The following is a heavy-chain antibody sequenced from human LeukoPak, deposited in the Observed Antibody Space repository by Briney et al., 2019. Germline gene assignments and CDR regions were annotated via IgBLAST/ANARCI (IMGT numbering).Heavy chain of an antibody. CDR2: IYYSGST. D-gene: IGHD2-2*02. V-gene: IGHV4-31*03. CDR1: GGSISSGGYY. CDR3: ARDLSEYCSSTSCYTGYFDY. J-gene: IGHJ4*02. Sequence: SQTLSLTCTVSGGSISSGGYYWSWIRQPPGKGLDRLGYIYYSGSTYYNPSLKSRVTISVDTSKNQFSLKLSSVTAADTAVYYCARDLSEYCSSTSCYTGYFDYWGQGTLVTVSS.